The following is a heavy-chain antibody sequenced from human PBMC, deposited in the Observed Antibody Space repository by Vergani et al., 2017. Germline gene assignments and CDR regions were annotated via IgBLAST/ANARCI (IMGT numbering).Heavy chain of an antibody. CDR2: ISPYNHKT. CDR3: ARSQMATNDFDL. D-gene: IGHD5-24*01. V-gene: IGHV1-18*04. J-gene: IGHJ4*02. CDR1: GYTFVNHP. Sequence: QAQLGQSDSEVKKPGDSVTLSCKPSGYTFVNHPITWVRQAPGQGLEWMGWISPYNHKTLYSQKVEGRVTMTSDTSSSTVFLELRRLTSDYTAIYYCARSQMATNDFDLWGRGTLVTVSS.